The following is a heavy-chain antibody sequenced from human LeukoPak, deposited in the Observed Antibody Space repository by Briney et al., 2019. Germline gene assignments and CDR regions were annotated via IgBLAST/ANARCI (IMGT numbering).Heavy chain of an antibody. V-gene: IGHV4-61*02. D-gene: IGHD2-15*01. J-gene: IGHJ4*02. CDR1: GGSISRGSYY. CDR3: ASRSGGNLRSFDY. Sequence: SETLSLTCTVPGGSISRGSYYWCWLRQSAGKGLEWIGRIYTSGSTNYNPSLKSRVTISVDTSKNQLYLKLSSVTAADTAVYYCASRSGGNLRSFDYWGQGTLVTVSS. CDR2: IYTSGST.